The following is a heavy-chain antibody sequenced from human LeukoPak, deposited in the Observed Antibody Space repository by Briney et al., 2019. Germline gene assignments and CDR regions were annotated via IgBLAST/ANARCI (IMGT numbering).Heavy chain of an antibody. Sequence: SETLSLTCTVSGGSISSSSYYWGWIRQPPGKGLEWIGSIYYSGSTYYNPSLKSRVTISVDTSRNQFSLKLSSVTAADTAVYYCARGSVLEGVPGYFDYWGQGTLVTVSS. V-gene: IGHV4-39*07. D-gene: IGHD3-10*01. CDR1: GGSISSSSYY. CDR2: IYYSGST. J-gene: IGHJ4*02. CDR3: ARGSVLEGVPGYFDY.